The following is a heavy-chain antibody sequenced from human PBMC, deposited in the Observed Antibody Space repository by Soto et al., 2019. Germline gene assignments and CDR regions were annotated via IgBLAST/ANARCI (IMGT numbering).Heavy chain of an antibody. J-gene: IGHJ4*02. CDR2: IYWDDDK. Sequence: SGPTLVNPTQTLTLTCTFSGFSLSTSGVGVGWIRQPPGKALEWLALIYWDDDKRYSPSQTSRLTITKDGSRNQVVLTLTNMDPADTATYYCAHVYWAASGTRYYFDYWGRGTLVTVSS. CDR1: GFSLSTSGVG. V-gene: IGHV2-5*02. CDR3: AHVYWAASGTRYYFDY. D-gene: IGHD1-7*01.